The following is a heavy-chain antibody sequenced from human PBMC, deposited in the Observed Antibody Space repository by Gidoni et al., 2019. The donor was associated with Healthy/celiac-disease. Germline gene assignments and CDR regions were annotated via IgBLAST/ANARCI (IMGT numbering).Heavy chain of an antibody. D-gene: IGHD4-17*01. CDR2: IYTSGST. J-gene: IGHJ4*02. V-gene: IGHV4-61*02. Sequence: QVQLQESGPGLVKPSQTLSLTCTVSGCSISSGSYYWSWIRQHDGKGLEWIGGIYTSGSTNYSPSLKSRVTISVDTSKNQCSLQLRSVTAADTAVYSGAREKIPDYGGAFDYWGQGTLVTVSS. CDR3: AREKIPDYGGAFDY. CDR1: GCSISSGSYY.